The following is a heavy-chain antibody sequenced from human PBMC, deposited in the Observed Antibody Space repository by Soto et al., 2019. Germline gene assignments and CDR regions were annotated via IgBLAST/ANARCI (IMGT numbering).Heavy chain of an antibody. CDR2: MKIEGSEK. CDR1: GFTFSRYW. CDR3: ARDWWEEPAGKETVSQFDY. Sequence: PGGSLRLSCAASGFTFSRYWMSWVRQAQGKGLEWVATMKIEGSEKDYVDSVKGRFTISRDNSKNTVYLQMNSLRAEDTAVYYCARDWWEEPAGKETVSQFDYWGQGTLVTVSS. D-gene: IGHD6-13*01. V-gene: IGHV3-7*01. J-gene: IGHJ4*02.